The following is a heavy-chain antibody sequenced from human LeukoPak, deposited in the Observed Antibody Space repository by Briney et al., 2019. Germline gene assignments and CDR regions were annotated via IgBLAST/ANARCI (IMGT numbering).Heavy chain of an antibody. V-gene: IGHV4-30-2*01. Sequence: SQTLSLTCTVSGGSISSGGYYWSWIRQPPGKGLEWIGEINHSGSTNYNPSLKSRVTISVDTSKNQFSLKLSSVTAADTAVYYCARGRGIAAAGTESGFDYWGQGTLVTVSS. D-gene: IGHD6-13*01. CDR1: GGSISSGGYY. J-gene: IGHJ4*02. CDR2: INHSGST. CDR3: ARGRGIAAAGTESGFDY.